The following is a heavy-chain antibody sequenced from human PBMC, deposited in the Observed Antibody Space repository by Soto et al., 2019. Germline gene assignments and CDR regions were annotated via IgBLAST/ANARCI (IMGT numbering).Heavy chain of an antibody. J-gene: IGHJ3*02. CDR2: ISAYNGNT. V-gene: IGHV1-18*04. CDR1: GYTFTSYG. Sequence: SVKXXCXASGYTFTSYGISWXRQAPGQGLEWMGWISAYNGNTTYPQKLQGSVTMTTDTSTSTAYMELRSLRSDDTAVYYCARDQNGEGAFDIWAQGTMVTVSS. CDR3: ARDQNGEGAFDI. D-gene: IGHD4-17*01.